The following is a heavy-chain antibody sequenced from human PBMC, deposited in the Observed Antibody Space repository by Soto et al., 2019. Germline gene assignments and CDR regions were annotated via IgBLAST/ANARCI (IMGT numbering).Heavy chain of an antibody. Sequence: PVGSLRLSCAASGFTFSSYSMNWVRQAPGKGLEWVSYISSSSSTIYYADSVKGRFTISRDNAKNSLYLQMNSLRDEDTAVYYCARDPLEWLLTTYYYYGMDVWGQGTTVTVSS. CDR3: ARDPLEWLLTTYYYYGMDV. CDR2: ISSSSSTI. J-gene: IGHJ6*02. CDR1: GFTFSSYS. V-gene: IGHV3-48*02. D-gene: IGHD3-3*01.